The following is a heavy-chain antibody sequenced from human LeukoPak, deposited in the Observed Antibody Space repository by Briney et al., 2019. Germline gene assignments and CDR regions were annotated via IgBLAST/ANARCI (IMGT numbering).Heavy chain of an antibody. Sequence: GGSLRLSCAASGFTFSSYVMNWVRQAPGKGLEWVSAITGNGGSTYYADSVKGRFTISRDNAKNSLYLQINSLRAEDTAVYYCARSSYSSSSSVWGQGTMVTVSS. V-gene: IGHV3-23*01. D-gene: IGHD6-6*01. J-gene: IGHJ3*01. CDR3: ARSSYSSSSSV. CDR1: GFTFSSYV. CDR2: ITGNGGST.